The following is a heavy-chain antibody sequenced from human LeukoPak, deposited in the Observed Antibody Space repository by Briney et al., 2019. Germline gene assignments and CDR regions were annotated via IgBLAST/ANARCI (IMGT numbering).Heavy chain of an antibody. CDR3: ARASGYGRSFDY. V-gene: IGHV4-59*01. CDR1: GGSISTYY. D-gene: IGHD3-22*01. CDR2: IFYTGST. J-gene: IGHJ4*02. Sequence: SETLSLTCTVSGGSISTYYWSWIRQPPGQGLECIGYIFYTGSTDFNPSLKSRVTILVDTSKNQLSLKLRSVTAADTAIYYCARASGYGRSFDYWGQGTLVTVSS.